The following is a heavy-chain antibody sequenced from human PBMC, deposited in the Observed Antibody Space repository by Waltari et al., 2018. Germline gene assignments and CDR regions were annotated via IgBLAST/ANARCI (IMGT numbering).Heavy chain of an antibody. CDR3: ARNGESGYRDY. V-gene: IGHV4-39*01. CDR2: IYYSGST. Sequence: QLQLQESGPGLVKPSETLSLTCTVSGGSMGSSSSYWGWIRQPPGKGLEWIGSIYYSGSTYYNPSLKSRVTISVDTSKIQFSLKLSSVTAADTAVYYCARNGESGYRDYWGQGTLVTVSS. CDR1: GGSMGSSSSY. J-gene: IGHJ4*02. D-gene: IGHD5-12*01.